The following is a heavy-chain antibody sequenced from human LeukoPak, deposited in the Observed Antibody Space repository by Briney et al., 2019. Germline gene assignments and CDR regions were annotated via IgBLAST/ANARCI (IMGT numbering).Heavy chain of an antibody. CDR3: ASALRRFGEFYFDY. J-gene: IGHJ4*02. D-gene: IGHD3-10*01. Sequence: SGGSLRLPCAASGFTFSSYSMNWVRQAPGKGLEWVSSISSSSSYIYYADSVKGRFTISRDNAKNSLYLQMNSLRAEDTAVYYCASALRRFGEFYFDYWGQGTLVTVSS. CDR1: GFTFSSYS. V-gene: IGHV3-21*01. CDR2: ISSSSSYI.